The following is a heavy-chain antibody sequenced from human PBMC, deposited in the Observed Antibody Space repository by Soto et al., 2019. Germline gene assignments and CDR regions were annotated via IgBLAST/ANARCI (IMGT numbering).Heavy chain of an antibody. CDR2: IYYSGST. CDR1: GGSISSYY. D-gene: IGHD3-3*01. Sequence: SETLSLTCTVSGGSISSYYWSWIRQPPGKGLEWIGYIYYSGSTNYNPSLKSRVTISVDTSKNQFSLKLSSVTAADTAVYYCARTYYDFWSDFTYPDYWGQGTLVTVSS. V-gene: IGHV4-59*01. J-gene: IGHJ4*02. CDR3: ARTYYDFWSDFTYPDY.